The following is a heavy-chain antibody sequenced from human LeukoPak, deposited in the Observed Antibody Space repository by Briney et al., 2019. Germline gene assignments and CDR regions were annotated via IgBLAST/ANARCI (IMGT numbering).Heavy chain of an antibody. CDR3: AREGTDQYYYYYMDV. V-gene: IGHV4-59*01. J-gene: IGHJ6*03. Sequence: SETLPLTCTVSGGSISIYYWSWIRQPPGKGLEWIGYIYYSGSTNYNPSLKSRVTISLDTSKNQFSLKLSSVTAADTAVYYCAREGTDQYYYYYMDVWGKGTTVTVSS. D-gene: IGHD3-10*01. CDR1: GGSISIYY. CDR2: IYYSGST.